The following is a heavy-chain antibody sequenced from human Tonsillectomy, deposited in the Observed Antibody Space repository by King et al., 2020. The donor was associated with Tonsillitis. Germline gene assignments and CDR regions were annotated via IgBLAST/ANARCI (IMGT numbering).Heavy chain of an antibody. CDR3: AKRKSKGYCSGGSCYSAFDY. D-gene: IGHD2-15*01. J-gene: IGHJ4*02. CDR1: GFTFSSYG. V-gene: IGHV3-30*18. Sequence: VQLVESGGGVVQPGRSLRLSCVASGFTFSSYGMHWVRQTPGEGLEWVAVISYDGSNKYYADSVKGRFTISRDNSKNTLYLQMNSLRAEDTAVYYCAKRKSKGYCSGGSCYSAFDYWGQGTLITVSS. CDR2: ISYDGSNK.